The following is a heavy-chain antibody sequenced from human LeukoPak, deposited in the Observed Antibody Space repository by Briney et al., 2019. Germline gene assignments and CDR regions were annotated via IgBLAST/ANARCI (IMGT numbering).Heavy chain of an antibody. D-gene: IGHD3-16*01. V-gene: IGHV3-30*03. CDR1: GFTFSSYG. J-gene: IGHJ4*02. CDR3: AREDWGSYGY. CDR2: ISYDGSNK. Sequence: PGGSLRLSCAASGFTFSSYGMHWVRQAPGKGLEWVAVISYDGSNKYYADSVKGRFTISRDNAKNSLYLQMNSLRAEDTAVYYCAREDWGSYGYWGQGTLVTVSS.